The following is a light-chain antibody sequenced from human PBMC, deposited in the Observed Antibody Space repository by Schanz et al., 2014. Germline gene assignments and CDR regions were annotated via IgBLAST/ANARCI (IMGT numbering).Light chain of an antibody. Sequence: QSALTQPASVSGSPGQSITLSCTGTSSDVGGSNYVSWYQHHPGKAPRLMIYDVSNRPSGVSNRISGSKSGNTASLTISGVQAEDEADYYCSSYTSSSALKWVFGGGTKLTVL. CDR2: DVS. CDR3: SSYTSSSALKWV. CDR1: SSDVGGSNY. V-gene: IGLV2-14*03. J-gene: IGLJ3*02.